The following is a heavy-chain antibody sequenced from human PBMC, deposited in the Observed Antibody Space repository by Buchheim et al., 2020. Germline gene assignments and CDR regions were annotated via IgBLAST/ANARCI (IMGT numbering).Heavy chain of an antibody. V-gene: IGHV3-30*18. CDR1: GFTFSSYG. D-gene: IGHD3-22*01. CDR2: ISYDGSNA. J-gene: IGHJ4*02. Sequence: QVQLVESGGGVVQPGRSLRLSCAASGFTFSSYGMHWVRQAPGKGLEWVAVISYDGSNAYYADSVKGRFTISRENSKNTLYLQMNSLRAEDSAVFYYAKTNYYESSGYIDYWGQRTL. CDR3: AKTNYYESSGYIDY.